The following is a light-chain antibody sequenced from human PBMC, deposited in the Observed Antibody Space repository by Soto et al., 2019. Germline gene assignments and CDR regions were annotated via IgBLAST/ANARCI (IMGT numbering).Light chain of an antibody. CDR1: NNDIGYYNY. Sequence: QSALTQPASVSGSPGQSITISCTGSNNDIGYYNYVSWYQQHPNRAPKVIIFEVNSRPSGVSDRFFGSKFGNPASLTISDLRPEDEADYYCASYTSGSTRVVFGGGTKLTVL. CDR2: EVN. V-gene: IGLV2-14*01. J-gene: IGLJ3*02. CDR3: ASYTSGSTRVV.